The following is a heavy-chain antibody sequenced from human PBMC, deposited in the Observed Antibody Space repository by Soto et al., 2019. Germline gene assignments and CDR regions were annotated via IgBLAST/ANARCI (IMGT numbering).Heavy chain of an antibody. J-gene: IGHJ4*01. CDR3: TTVSYITSIIVRFDY. CDR2: VKSKNDGGTT. Sequence: PGGSLRLSCAASGFTFSNAWINWVRQAPGKGLEWVGRVKSKNDGGTTDFAAPVKGSFAMSRDDSKNMVYLEMNSLQTEDTAIYYCTTVSYITSIIVRFDYWGHGTLVTVSS. V-gene: IGHV3-15*07. CDR1: GFTFSNAW. D-gene: IGHD3-22*01.